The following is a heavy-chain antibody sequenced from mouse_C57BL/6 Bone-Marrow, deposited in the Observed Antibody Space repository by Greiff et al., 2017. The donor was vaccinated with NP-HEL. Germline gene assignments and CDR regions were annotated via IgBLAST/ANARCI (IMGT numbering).Heavy chain of an antibody. J-gene: IGHJ2*01. V-gene: IGHV1-26*01. CDR3: ARWNEYYGSILDY. D-gene: IGHD1-1*01. CDR1: GYTFTDYY. CDR2: INPNNGGT. Sequence: VQLQQSGPELVKPGASVKISCKASGYTFTDYYMNWVKQSHGKSLEWIGDINPNNGGTSYNQKVKGKATLTVDKSSSTAYMELRSLTSEDSAVYDCARWNEYYGSILDYWGQGTTLTVAS.